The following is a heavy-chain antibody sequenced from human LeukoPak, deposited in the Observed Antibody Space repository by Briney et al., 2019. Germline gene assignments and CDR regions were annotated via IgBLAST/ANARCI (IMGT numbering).Heavy chain of an antibody. D-gene: IGHD5-18*01. J-gene: IGHJ4*02. CDR1: GGSFSGYY. CDR3: ASGEGQLWSYYFDY. CDR2: INHSGST. V-gene: IGHV4-34*01. Sequence: SETLSLTCAVYGGSFSGYYWSWIRQPPGKGLEWIGEINHSGSTNYNPSLKSRVTISVDTSKNQFSLKLSSVTAADTAVYYCASGEGQLWSYYFDYWGQGTLVTVSS.